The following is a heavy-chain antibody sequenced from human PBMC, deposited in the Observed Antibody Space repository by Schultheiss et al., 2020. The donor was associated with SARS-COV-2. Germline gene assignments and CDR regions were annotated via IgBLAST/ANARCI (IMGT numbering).Heavy chain of an antibody. J-gene: IGHJ4*02. D-gene: IGHD3-3*01. Sequence: GGSLRLSCAASGFTFSSYGMHWVRQAPGKGLEWVAVISYDGSNKYYADSVKGRFTISRDNSKNTLYLQMNSLRAEDTAVYYCAKDWSNTWSFDYWGQGTLVTVSS. CDR1: GFTFSSYG. CDR2: ISYDGSNK. CDR3: AKDWSNTWSFDY. V-gene: IGHV3-30*18.